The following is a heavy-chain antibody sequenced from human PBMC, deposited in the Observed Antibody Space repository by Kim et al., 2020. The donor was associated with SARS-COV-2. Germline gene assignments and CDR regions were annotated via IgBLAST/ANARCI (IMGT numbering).Heavy chain of an antibody. CDR3: ARYSSSWYGAYFDY. J-gene: IGHJ4*02. Sequence: PSLKSRVTLAVDTYMNQFSLKLRSVTAADTAVYYCARYSSSWYGAYFDYWGQGTLVTVSS. D-gene: IGHD6-13*01. V-gene: IGHV4-39*01.